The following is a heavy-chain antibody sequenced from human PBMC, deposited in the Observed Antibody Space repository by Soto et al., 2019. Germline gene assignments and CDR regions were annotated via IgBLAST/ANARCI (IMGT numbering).Heavy chain of an antibody. Sequence: QITLKESGPSLIKPTQTLALTCTFSGFSFNTRGVGVAWIRQPPGKTLEWLAVIYWDNDRRYRPSLTDRLSITKDMSTKQVVLTVTNVAPVATGTYYCAHLVPGPLSFAYWGQGALVTVSS. J-gene: IGHJ4*02. CDR2: IYWDNDR. CDR1: GFSFNTRGVG. D-gene: IGHD6-19*01. CDR3: AHLVPGPLSFAY. V-gene: IGHV2-5*02.